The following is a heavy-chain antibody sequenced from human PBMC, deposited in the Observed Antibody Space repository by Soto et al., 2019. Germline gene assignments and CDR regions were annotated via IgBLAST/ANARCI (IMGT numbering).Heavy chain of an antibody. D-gene: IGHD3-10*01. Sequence: PSETLSLTCTVSGGSISSYYWSWIRQPPGKGLEWIGYIYYSGSTNYNPSLKSRVTISVDTSKNQFSLKLSSVTAADTAVYYCARGVVLWSTYYYYYYMEVWGKGTTVTVSS. J-gene: IGHJ6*03. CDR1: GGSISSYY. CDR3: ARGVVLWSTYYYYYYMEV. CDR2: IYYSGST. V-gene: IGHV4-59*01.